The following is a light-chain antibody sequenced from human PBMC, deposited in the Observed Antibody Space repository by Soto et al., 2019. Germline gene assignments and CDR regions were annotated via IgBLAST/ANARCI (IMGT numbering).Light chain of an antibody. CDR1: NIGSKS. V-gene: IGLV3-21*02. J-gene: IGLJ2*01. CDR2: DDS. Sequence: SYELTQPPSVSVVPGQTARISCGGNNIGSKSVHWYQQKPGRAPVLVVYDDSDRPSGIPERFSGSNSGGTATLTISRVEVGDEADYCCQVWDSSSAHVVFGGGTQLTVL. CDR3: QVWDSSSAHVV.